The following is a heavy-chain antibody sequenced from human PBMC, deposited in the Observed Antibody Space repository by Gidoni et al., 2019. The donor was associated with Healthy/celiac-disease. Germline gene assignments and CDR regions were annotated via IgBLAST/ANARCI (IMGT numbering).Heavy chain of an antibody. CDR3: ARGSDYSSSWGFYYYYMDV. Sequence: QVQLQQWGAGLLKPSETLSLTCAVYGGSFSGYYWSWIRQPPGKGLEWIGEINHSGSTNYNPSLKSRVSISVDTSKNQFSLKLSSVTAADTAVYYCARGSDYSSSWGFYYYYMDVWGKGTTVTVSS. D-gene: IGHD6-13*01. J-gene: IGHJ6*03. CDR1: GGSFSGYY. CDR2: INHSGST. V-gene: IGHV4-34*01.